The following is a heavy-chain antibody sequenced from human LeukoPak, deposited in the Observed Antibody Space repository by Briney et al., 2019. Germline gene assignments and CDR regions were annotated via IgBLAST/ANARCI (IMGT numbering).Heavy chain of an antibody. CDR3: ARHGLYSSSWFTADP. V-gene: IGHV4-39*01. CDR2: INHGGSA. J-gene: IGHJ5*02. Sequence: PSETLSLTCTVSGGSISSSSYYWGWIRQPPGKGLEWIGQINHGGSANYNPSLKSRITMSVDTSKNQFSLNLISVTAADTAIYYCARHGLYSSSWFTADPWGQGIRVTVSS. D-gene: IGHD6-13*01. CDR1: GGSISSSSYY.